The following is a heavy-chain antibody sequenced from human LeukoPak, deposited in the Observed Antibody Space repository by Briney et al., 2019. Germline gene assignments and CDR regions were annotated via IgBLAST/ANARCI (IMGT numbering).Heavy chain of an antibody. CDR3: ARSSGYSSGWYVAYYFDY. CDR2: IIPIFGTA. D-gene: IGHD6-19*01. CDR1: GGTFSSYA. J-gene: IGHJ4*02. V-gene: IGHV1-69*13. Sequence: SVKVSCKASGGTFSSYAITWVRQAPGQGLEWMGGIIPIFGTANYAQKFQGRVTITADESTSTAYMELSSLRSEDTAVYYCARSSGYSSGWYVAYYFDYWGQGTLVTVSS.